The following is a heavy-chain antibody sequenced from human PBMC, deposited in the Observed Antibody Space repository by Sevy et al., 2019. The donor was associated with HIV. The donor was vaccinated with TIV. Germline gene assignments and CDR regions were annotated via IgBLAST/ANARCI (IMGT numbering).Heavy chain of an antibody. CDR2: ISGSGGST. D-gene: IGHD3-9*01. V-gene: IGHV3-23*01. Sequence: GGSLRLSCAASGFTFSSYAMSWVRQAPGKGLEWVSAISGSGGSTYYADSVKGRFTISRDKSKNTLYLQMNSLRAEDSAVYYCAKDRDFLTGYVDYWGQGTLVTVSS. J-gene: IGHJ4*02. CDR1: GFTFSSYA. CDR3: AKDRDFLTGYVDY.